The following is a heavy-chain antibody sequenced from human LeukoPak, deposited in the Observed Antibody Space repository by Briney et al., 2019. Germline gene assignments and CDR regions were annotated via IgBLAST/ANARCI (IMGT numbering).Heavy chain of an antibody. CDR1: GGSISSYY. V-gene: IGHV4-59*12. J-gene: IGHJ4*02. Sequence: SETLSLTCTVSGGSISSYYWSWIRQPPGKGLEWIGYIYYSGSTYYNPSLKSRVTISVDTSKNQFSLKLSSVTAADTAVYYCAREESDSSGYYGSYFDYWGQGTLVTVSS. CDR2: IYYSGST. D-gene: IGHD3-22*01. CDR3: AREESDSSGYYGSYFDY.